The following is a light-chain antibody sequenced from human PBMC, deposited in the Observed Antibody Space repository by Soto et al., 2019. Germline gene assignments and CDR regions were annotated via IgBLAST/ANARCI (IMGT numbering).Light chain of an antibody. V-gene: IGKV3-20*01. Sequence: ESVLTQGRGTLSESPGERATLSCRASQTVRNNYLAWYQQKPGQAPRLLIYDASSRATGIPDRFSGGGSGTDFTLTISRLEPEDFAVYYCQQFSSYPLTFGGGTKVDI. CDR2: DAS. CDR3: QQFSSYPLT. CDR1: QTVRNNY. J-gene: IGKJ4*01.